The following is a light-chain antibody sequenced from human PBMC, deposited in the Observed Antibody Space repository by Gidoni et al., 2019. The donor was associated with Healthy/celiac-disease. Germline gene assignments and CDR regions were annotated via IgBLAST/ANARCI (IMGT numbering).Light chain of an antibody. J-gene: IGLJ1*01. V-gene: IGLV3-19*01. Sequence: VSVALGQTVRITCQGDSLRSYYASWYQQKPGQAPVLVIYGKNNRPSGIPDRFSGSSSGNTASLTITGAQAEDEADYYCNSRDSSGNHYVFGTGTKITVL. CDR1: SLRSYY. CDR3: NSRDSSGNHYV. CDR2: GKN.